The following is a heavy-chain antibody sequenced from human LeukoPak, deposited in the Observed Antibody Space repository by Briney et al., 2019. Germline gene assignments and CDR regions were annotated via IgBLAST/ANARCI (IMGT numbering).Heavy chain of an antibody. CDR1: GGSISNNNYH. CDR3: TSWSRSAVDY. V-gene: IGHV4-39*02. D-gene: IGHD2-8*01. CDR2: IYYAGNT. J-gene: IGHJ4*02. Sequence: SETLSLTCTVSGGSISNNNYHWGWVRQPPGTGLEWIGTIYYAGNTYYNPSLKSRVTISVDTSKNHFSLKLSSVTAADTAVYYCTSWSRSAVDYWGQGTLVTVSS.